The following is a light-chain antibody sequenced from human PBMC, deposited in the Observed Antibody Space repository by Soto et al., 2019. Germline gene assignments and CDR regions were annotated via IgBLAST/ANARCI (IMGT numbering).Light chain of an antibody. J-gene: IGKJ4*01. V-gene: IGKV1-27*01. CDR3: QKYNSAPHT. Sequence: DIQMTQSPSSLSASVGDRITITCRASQGISNYLAWYQQKPGKVPKLLIYAASTLQLGVPSRFSGGRSGIDFTLTISSLQPEDVATYYCQKYNSAPHTFGGGTKVDIK. CDR2: AAS. CDR1: QGISNY.